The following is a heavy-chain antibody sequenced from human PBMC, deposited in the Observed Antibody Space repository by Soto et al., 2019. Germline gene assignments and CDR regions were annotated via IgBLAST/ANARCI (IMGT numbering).Heavy chain of an antibody. Sequence: QITLKESGPTLVKPTQTLTLTCTFSGFSLSTSGVGVGWIRQPPGKALEWLALIYWDDDKRYSPSLKSRLTITKDTSKNQVVLTMTNMDPVDTATYYCAHRGYYDSSGYYYWYFDLWGRGTLVTVSS. V-gene: IGHV2-5*02. J-gene: IGHJ2*01. D-gene: IGHD3-22*01. CDR3: AHRGYYDSSGYYYWYFDL. CDR1: GFSLSTSGVG. CDR2: IYWDDDK.